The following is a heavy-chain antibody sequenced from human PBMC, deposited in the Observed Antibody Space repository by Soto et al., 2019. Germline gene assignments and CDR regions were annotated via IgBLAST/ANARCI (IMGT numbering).Heavy chain of an antibody. J-gene: IGHJ5*01. CDR3: AAGDYSGSGTYYNGWFDS. V-gene: IGHV4-39*01. D-gene: IGHD3-10*01. CDR2: IYYSGST. CDR1: GGSVSSSIYY. Sequence: SETLSLTCTVSGGSVSSSIYYWGWIRQPPRKGLEWIGSIYYSGSTYYNPSLKSRVTISLDTSKNQFSLRLNSVTAADAALYYCAAGDYSGSGTYYNGWFDSWGQGTLVTVSS.